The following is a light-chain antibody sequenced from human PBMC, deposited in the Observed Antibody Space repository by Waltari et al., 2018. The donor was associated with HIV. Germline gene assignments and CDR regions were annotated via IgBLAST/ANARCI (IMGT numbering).Light chain of an antibody. Sequence: DIQMTQSPPSLSASVGDRVTIPCRASQNIGTSLNWYQQKAGKAPKVLIYAASDLESWAPSRFSGSGSGTDFTLTISSLQPEDFATYYCQQSYSWSFGQGTKVEIK. CDR2: AAS. V-gene: IGKV1-39*01. CDR3: QQSYSWS. CDR1: QNIGTS. J-gene: IGKJ1*01.